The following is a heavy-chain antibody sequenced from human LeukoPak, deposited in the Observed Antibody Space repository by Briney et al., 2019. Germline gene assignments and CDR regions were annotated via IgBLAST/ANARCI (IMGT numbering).Heavy chain of an antibody. CDR1: GGSFSGYY. CDR3: ARGRHSMARGVIAEDY. CDR2: INHSGST. Sequence: SSETLSLTCAVYGGSFSGYYWSWIRQPPGKGLEWIGEINHSGSTNYNPSLKSRVTISVDTSKNQFSLKLSSVTAADTAVYYCARGRHSMARGVIAEDYWGQGTLVTVSS. J-gene: IGHJ4*02. V-gene: IGHV4-34*01. D-gene: IGHD3-10*01.